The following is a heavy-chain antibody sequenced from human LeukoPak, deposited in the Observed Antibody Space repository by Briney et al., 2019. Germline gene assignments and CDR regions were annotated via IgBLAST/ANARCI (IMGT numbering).Heavy chain of an antibody. Sequence: GGSLRLSCAASGFTFTNYWMHWVRQAPGMGLVWVSRLPPDELDIIYADSVKGRFTVSRDNAKNTVYLQMNNLRAEDTAIYYCAKVMSYGGNSMIDYWGQGTLVTVSS. CDR2: LPPDELDI. CDR3: AKVMSYGGNSMIDY. V-gene: IGHV3-74*01. J-gene: IGHJ4*02. CDR1: GFTFTNYW. D-gene: IGHD4-23*01.